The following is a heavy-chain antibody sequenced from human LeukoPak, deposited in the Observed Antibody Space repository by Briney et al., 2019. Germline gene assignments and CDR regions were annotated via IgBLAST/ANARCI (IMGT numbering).Heavy chain of an antibody. Sequence: SETLSLTCTVSGGSISSYYWSWIRQPAGKGLEWIGSIYYSGSTYYNPSLKSRVTISVDTSKNQFSLKLSSVTAADTAVYYCARRVRSIAASDYWGQGTLVTVSS. J-gene: IGHJ4*02. V-gene: IGHV4-59*05. CDR3: ARRVRSIAASDY. D-gene: IGHD6-25*01. CDR1: GGSISSYY. CDR2: IYYSGST.